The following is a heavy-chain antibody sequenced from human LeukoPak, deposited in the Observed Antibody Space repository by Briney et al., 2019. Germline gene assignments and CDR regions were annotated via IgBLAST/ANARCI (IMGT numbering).Heavy chain of an antibody. CDR3: ARGGYSYRYYSDY. CDR1: GGSFSGYY. V-gene: IGHV4-34*01. J-gene: IGHJ4*02. CDR2: INHSGST. D-gene: IGHD5-18*01. Sequence: SETLSLTCAVYGGSFSGYYWSWIRQPPGKGLEWIGEINHSGSTNYNPSLKSRVTISVDTSKNQFSLKLSSVTAADTAVYYCARGGYSYRYYSDYWGQGTLVTVSS.